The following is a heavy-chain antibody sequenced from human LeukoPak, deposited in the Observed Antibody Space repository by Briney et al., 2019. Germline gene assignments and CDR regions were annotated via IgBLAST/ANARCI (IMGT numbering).Heavy chain of an antibody. D-gene: IGHD3-10*01. J-gene: IGHJ5*02. Sequence: SETLSLTCAVSGGSISSGGYAWSWIRQPPGKGLEWIGYIYHSGSTYYNPSLKSRVTISVDRSKNQFSLKLSSVTAADTAVYYCAREVRFGEGEWFDPWGQGTLVTVSS. CDR1: GGSISSGGYA. CDR2: IYHSGST. V-gene: IGHV4-30-2*01. CDR3: AREVRFGEGEWFDP.